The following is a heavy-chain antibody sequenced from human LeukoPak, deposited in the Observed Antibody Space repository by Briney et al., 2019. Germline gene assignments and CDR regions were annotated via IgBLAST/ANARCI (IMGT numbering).Heavy chain of an antibody. CDR1: GFTFNSYW. Sequence: PGGSLRLSCAASGFTFNSYWMHWVRQAPGKGLVWVSRINPDGRSTNYADSVKGRFTIPRDNAKNTLYLQMNSLRAEDTAIYYCARVDGSGNSIFDYWGQGTLVPVSS. D-gene: IGHD3-22*01. V-gene: IGHV3-74*01. CDR3: ARVDGSGNSIFDY. J-gene: IGHJ4*02. CDR2: INPDGRST.